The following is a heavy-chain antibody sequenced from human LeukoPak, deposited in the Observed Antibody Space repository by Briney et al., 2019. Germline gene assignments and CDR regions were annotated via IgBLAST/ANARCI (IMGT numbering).Heavy chain of an antibody. CDR2: IRYDGNDK. D-gene: IGHD7-27*01. Sequence: GGSLRLSCAASGFTFSDYGMHWVRQTPGKGQECVAFIRYDGNDKYFADSVKGRFTVSRDNSKNTLYLQMNNLRAEDTAVYYCAKLGINYYYMDVWGKGTTVTISS. CDR3: AKLGINYYYMDV. V-gene: IGHV3-30*02. CDR1: GFTFSDYG. J-gene: IGHJ6*03.